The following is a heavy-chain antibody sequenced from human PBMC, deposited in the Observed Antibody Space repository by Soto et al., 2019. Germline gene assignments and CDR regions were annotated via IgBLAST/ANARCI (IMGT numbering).Heavy chain of an antibody. CDR1: GFTFISYG. Sequence: GVSLSLSCSSAGFTFISYGMHWVRQAPGKGLEWVAVIWYDGSNKYYADSVKGRFTISRDNSKNTLYLQMNSLRAEDTAVYYCAREGAPVVVSYYVRAASGKETTV. V-gene: IGHV3-33*01. J-gene: IGHJ6*04. CDR3: AREGAPVVVSYYVRAA. CDR2: IWYDGSNK. D-gene: IGHD2-2*01.